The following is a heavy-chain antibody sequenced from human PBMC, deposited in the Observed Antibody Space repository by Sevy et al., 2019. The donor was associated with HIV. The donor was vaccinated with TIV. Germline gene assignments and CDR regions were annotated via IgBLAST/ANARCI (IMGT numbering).Heavy chain of an antibody. V-gene: IGHV3-7*01. J-gene: IGHJ4*02. D-gene: IGHD5-18*01. CDR2: MKEDGSDN. CDR3: VAEGVGGYSYSLDC. CDR1: GFTFSVYW. Sequence: GGSLRLSCAASGFTFSVYWMSWVRQAPGKGLEWVATMKEDGSDNDYVDSVKGRFTISRDNAKNSLYLQMNSLRAEDTAVYYVVAEGVGGYSYSLDCWGQGTLVTVSS.